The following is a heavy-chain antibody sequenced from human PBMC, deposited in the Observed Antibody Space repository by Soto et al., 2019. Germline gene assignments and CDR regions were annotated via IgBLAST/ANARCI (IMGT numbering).Heavy chain of an antibody. D-gene: IGHD2-21*02. CDR2: IYYSGTT. J-gene: IGHJ4*02. CDR3: VVMTALLSSDY. V-gene: IGHV4-34*01. CDR1: GGSFSGYY. Sequence: SETLSLTCAVYGGSFSGYYWAWIRQPPGKGPEWIGSIYYSGTTYYKSSLKSRVTISVDASNNQFSLKLSSVTAADTAVYYCVVMTALLSSDYWGPGTLVTVSS.